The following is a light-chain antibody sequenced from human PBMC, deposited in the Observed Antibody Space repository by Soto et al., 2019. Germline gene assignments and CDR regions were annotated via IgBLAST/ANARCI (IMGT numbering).Light chain of an antibody. CDR1: QSVSSN. CDR2: GAS. J-gene: IGKJ5*01. Sequence: EIVMTQSPATLSVSPGERATLSCRASQSVSSNLAWYQQKPGQAPRLLIYGASTRATGIPARFSGSGSGTEFTLTISSLQSEDFAVYYCQQYRMSPNTFGQGHDWRL. CDR3: QQYRMSPNT. V-gene: IGKV3-15*01.